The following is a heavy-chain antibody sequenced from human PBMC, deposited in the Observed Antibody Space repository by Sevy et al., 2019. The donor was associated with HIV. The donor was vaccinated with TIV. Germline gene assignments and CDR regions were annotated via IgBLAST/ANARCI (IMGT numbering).Heavy chain of an antibody. D-gene: IGHD6-13*01. J-gene: IGHJ4*02. CDR1: GGSISSGDYY. CDR2: IYYSGST. Sequence: SETLSLTCTVSGGSISSGDYYWSWIRQPPGKGLEWIGYIYYSGSTYYNPSLKSRVTISVDTSKNQFSLNLSSVTAADTAVYYCARASSYLDHFDYWGQGTLVTVSS. CDR3: ARASSYLDHFDY. V-gene: IGHV4-30-4*01.